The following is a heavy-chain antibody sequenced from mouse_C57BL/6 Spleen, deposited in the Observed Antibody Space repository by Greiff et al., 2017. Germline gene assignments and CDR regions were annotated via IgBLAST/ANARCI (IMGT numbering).Heavy chain of an antibody. D-gene: IGHD2-5*01. CDR1: GYTFTSYW. Sequence: QVQLQQPGAELVRPGSSVKLSCKASGYTFTSYWMHWVKQRPIQGLEWIGNIDPSDSETNYNQKFKDKATLTVDKSSSTAYMQLSSLTSEDSAVYYCARSNYSNYYYTMDYWGQGTSVTVSS. CDR3: ARSNYSNYYYTMDY. V-gene: IGHV1-52*01. J-gene: IGHJ4*01. CDR2: IDPSDSET.